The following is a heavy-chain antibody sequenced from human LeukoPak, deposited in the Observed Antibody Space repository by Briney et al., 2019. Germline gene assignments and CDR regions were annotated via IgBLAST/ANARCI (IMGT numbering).Heavy chain of an antibody. J-gene: IGHJ5*02. D-gene: IGHD2-2*01. V-gene: IGHV3-7*01. CDR2: IKQDGSEK. CDR3: VTIASRRDDEEYRGQCNWFDP. Sequence: RPGGSLRLSCVASGLTFTNYWMNWVRQAPGKGLEWVASIKQDGSEKFYVDSVKGRFTISRDNARNSLYLQMNSLRVEDTAVYYCVTIASRRDDEEYRGQCNWFDPWGQGTLVTVSS. CDR1: GLTFTNYW.